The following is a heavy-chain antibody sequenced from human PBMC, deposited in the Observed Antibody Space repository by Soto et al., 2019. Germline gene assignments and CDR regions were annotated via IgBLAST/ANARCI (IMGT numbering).Heavy chain of an antibody. Sequence: GESLKISCKGSGYSFTSYWIGWVRQMPGKGLEWMGIIYPGDSDTRYSPSFQGQVTISADKSISTAYLQWSSLKASDTAMYYCARHPSHYYGSGSEFDYWGQGTLVTVSS. D-gene: IGHD3-10*01. CDR3: ARHPSHYYGSGSEFDY. J-gene: IGHJ4*02. CDR2: IYPGDSDT. CDR1: GYSFTSYW. V-gene: IGHV5-51*01.